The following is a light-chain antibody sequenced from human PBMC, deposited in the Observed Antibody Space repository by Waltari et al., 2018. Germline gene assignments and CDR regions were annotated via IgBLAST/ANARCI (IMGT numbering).Light chain of an antibody. Sequence: QLVLTQSPSASASLGASVKLTCTLSSGHSSNVIAWHQQQPEKGPRYLMKVNSDGSPSKGDKIPGRFSGAISGAEHYLTLSSLQSEDEADYYCQTGGHGTWVFGGGTKLTVL. J-gene: IGLJ3*02. V-gene: IGLV4-69*01. CDR2: VNSDGSP. CDR1: SGHSSNV. CDR3: QTGGHGTWV.